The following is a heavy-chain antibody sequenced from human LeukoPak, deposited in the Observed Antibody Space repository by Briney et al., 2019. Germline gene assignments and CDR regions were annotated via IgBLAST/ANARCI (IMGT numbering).Heavy chain of an antibody. CDR1: GFTFSTYT. V-gene: IGHV3-23*01. CDR2: ISGNGGRT. J-gene: IGHJ4*02. Sequence: GGSLRLSCAASGFTFSTYTMAWVRQAPGGGLEWVSGISGNGGRTYYADSVKGRFAVSRDDSKSTLYLQMNSLRGEDTAVYYCAKDFGRNLGGPGYWGRGTLVIVSS. CDR3: AKDFGRNLGGPGY. D-gene: IGHD3-10*01.